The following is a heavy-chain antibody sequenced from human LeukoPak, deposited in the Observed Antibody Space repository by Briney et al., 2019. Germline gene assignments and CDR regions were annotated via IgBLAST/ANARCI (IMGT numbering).Heavy chain of an antibody. Sequence: ASVKVSCKVSGYTLTELSMHWVRQAPGKGLEWMGGFDPEDGETIYAQKFQGRVTMTENTSTDTAYMELSSLRSEDTAVYYCATATYSSSWHSVNWFDPWGQGTLVTVSS. V-gene: IGHV1-24*01. CDR2: FDPEDGET. CDR3: ATATYSSSWHSVNWFDP. D-gene: IGHD6-13*01. J-gene: IGHJ5*02. CDR1: GYTLTELS.